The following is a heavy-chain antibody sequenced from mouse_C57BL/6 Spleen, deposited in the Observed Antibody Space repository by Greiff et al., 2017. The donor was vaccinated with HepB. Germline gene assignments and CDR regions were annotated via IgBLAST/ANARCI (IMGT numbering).Heavy chain of an antibody. Sequence: QVQLKQPGAELVMPGASVKLSCKASGYTFTSYWMHWVKQRPGQGLEWIGEIDPSDSYTNYNQKFKGKSTLTVDKSSSTAYMQLSSLTSEDSAVYYCASLDSSGFAYWGQGTLVTVSA. D-gene: IGHD3-2*02. J-gene: IGHJ3*01. V-gene: IGHV1-69*01. CDR2: IDPSDSYT. CDR3: ASLDSSGFAY. CDR1: GYTFTSYW.